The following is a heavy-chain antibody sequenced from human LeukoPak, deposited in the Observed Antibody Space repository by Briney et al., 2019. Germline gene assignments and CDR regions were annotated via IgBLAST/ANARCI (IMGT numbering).Heavy chain of an antibody. CDR1: AFIFSGHW. V-gene: IGHV3-7*03. Sequence: GGSLRLSCEGSAFIFSGHWMNWVRQTPGKGLEWVASINHNGNVNYYVDSVKGRFTTSRDNAKNSLYLQMSNLRAEDTAVYFCARGGGLDVWGQGATVTVSS. D-gene: IGHD3-16*01. J-gene: IGHJ6*02. CDR2: INHNGNVN. CDR3: ARGGGLDV.